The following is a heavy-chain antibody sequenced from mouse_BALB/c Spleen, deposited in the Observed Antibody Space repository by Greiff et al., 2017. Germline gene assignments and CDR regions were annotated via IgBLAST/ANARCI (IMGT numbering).Heavy chain of an antibody. CDR2: ISSGGSYT. J-gene: IGHJ3*01. Sequence: EVKLVESGGDLVKPGGSLKLSCAASGFTFSSYGMSWVRQTPDKRLEWVATISSGGSYTYYPDSVKGRFTISRDNAKNTLYLQMSSLKSEDTAMYYCARQGAYYGNYDPFAYWGQGTLVTVSA. CDR1: GFTFSSYG. CDR3: ARQGAYYGNYDPFAY. D-gene: IGHD2-10*01. V-gene: IGHV5-6*01.